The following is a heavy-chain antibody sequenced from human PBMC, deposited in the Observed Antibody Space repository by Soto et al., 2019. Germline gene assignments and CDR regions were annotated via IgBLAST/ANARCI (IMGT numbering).Heavy chain of an antibody. CDR1: GGSISSGGYY. CDR3: ASSVTP. V-gene: IGHV4-31*03. CDR2: IYYSGST. D-gene: IGHD3-10*01. J-gene: IGHJ5*02. Sequence: QVQLQESGPGLVKPSQTLSLTCTVSGGSISSGGYYWNWIRQHPGKGLEWIGYIYYSGSTYYNPSLTSRVTGAVDTSNHQFSLKLSAVTAADTAVYYCASSVTPWGQGNLVIVSS.